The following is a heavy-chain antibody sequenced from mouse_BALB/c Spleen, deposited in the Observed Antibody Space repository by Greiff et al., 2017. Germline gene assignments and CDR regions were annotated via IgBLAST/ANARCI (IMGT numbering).Heavy chain of an antibody. J-gene: IGHJ4*01. CDR1: GYTFSSYW. D-gene: IGHD1-1*01. CDR2: ILPGSGST. CDR3: ARGLLRWDYAMDY. V-gene: IGHV1-9*01. Sequence: VKLQESGAELMKPGASVKISCKATGYTFSSYWIEWVKQRPGHGLEWIGEILPGSGSTNYNEKFKGKATFTADTSSNTAYMQLSSLTSEDSAVYYCARGLLRWDYAMDYWGQGTSVTVSS.